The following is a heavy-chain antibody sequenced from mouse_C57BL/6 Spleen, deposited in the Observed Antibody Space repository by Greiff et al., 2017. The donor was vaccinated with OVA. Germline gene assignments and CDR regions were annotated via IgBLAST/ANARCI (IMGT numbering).Heavy chain of an antibody. CDR1: GFTFSRYA. CDR3: ARDSPYYDGRSSPFDY. J-gene: IGHJ2*01. D-gene: IGHD1-1*01. CDR2: ISAGGSNT. V-gene: IGHV5-4*01. Sequence: EVKLLESGGGLVKPGGSLKLSCAASGFTFSRYAMSWVSQTHEQRLAWVSPISAGGSNTDYPDNVKGRFTISRDNAKNNQYLQMSHLKSEDTAMYYCARDSPYYDGRSSPFDYWGQGTTLTVSS.